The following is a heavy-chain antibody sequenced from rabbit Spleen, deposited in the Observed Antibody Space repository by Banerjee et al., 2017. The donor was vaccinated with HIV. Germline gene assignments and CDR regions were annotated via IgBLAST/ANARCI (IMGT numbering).Heavy chain of an antibody. D-gene: IGHD1-1*01. Sequence: QSLEESGGDLVKPGASLTLTCTASGVSFSMSSYMCWVRQAPGKGLEWIACIDSGSSGFTYFATWAKGRFTCSKTSSTTVTLQMTRLTAADTATYFCARDTSSSFSSYGMDLWAQGPSSPS. CDR1: GVSFSMSSY. CDR2: IDSGSSGFT. CDR3: ARDTSSSFSSYGMDL. J-gene: IGHJ6*01. V-gene: IGHV1S40*01.